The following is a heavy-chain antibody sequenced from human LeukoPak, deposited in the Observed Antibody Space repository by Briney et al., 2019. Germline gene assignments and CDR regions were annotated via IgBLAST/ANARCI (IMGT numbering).Heavy chain of an antibody. CDR3: XKXXXAQGGYYDSSGYLVPSWFDP. CDR1: GFTFDDYA. Sequence: GRSLRLSCAASGFTFDDYAMHWVRQAPGKGLEWVSGISWNSGSIGYADSVKGRFAISRDNAKNSLYLQMNSLRAEDTALYYCXKXXXAQGGYYDSSGYLVPSWFDPWGQGTLVTVSS. CDR2: ISWNSGSI. V-gene: IGHV3-9*01. D-gene: IGHD3-22*01. J-gene: IGHJ5*02.